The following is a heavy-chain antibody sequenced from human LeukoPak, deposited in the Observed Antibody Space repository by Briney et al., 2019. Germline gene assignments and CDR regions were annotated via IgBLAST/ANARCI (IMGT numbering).Heavy chain of an antibody. CDR3: VRGGDRGNYSDY. CDR2: IYIGGAT. V-gene: IGHV3-53*01. Sequence: GGSLRLSCAASGCTVSNTYMSWVRQSPGKGLEWVSVIYIGGATYYADSVKGRFTIARDNSKNTLYLQMNSLRVEDTAVYYCVRGGDRGNYSDYWGQGTLVTVSS. D-gene: IGHD3-16*01. J-gene: IGHJ4*02. CDR1: GCTVSNTY.